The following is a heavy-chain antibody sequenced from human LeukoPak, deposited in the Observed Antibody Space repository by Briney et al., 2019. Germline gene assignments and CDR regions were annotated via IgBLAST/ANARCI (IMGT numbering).Heavy chain of an antibody. CDR1: GGSISSYY. D-gene: IGHD3-16*02. Sequence: PSETLSLTCTVSGGSISSYYWSWIRQPPGKGLEWIGYIYYSGSTNYNPSLKSRVTISVDTSKNQSSLKLSSVTAADTAVYYCARVIVGWFDPWGQGTLVTVSS. CDR2: IYYSGST. V-gene: IGHV4-59*01. CDR3: ARVIVGWFDP. J-gene: IGHJ5*02.